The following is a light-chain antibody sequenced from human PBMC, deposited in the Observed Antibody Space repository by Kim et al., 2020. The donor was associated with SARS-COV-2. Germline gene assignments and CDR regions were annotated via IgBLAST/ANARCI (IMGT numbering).Light chain of an antibody. V-gene: IGLV1-47*01. J-gene: IGLJ1*01. CDR3: AAWDDSLSGYV. CDR2: RNY. Sequence: ELTQSPSASETPGQRVTISCSGSSSNIGSNYVCWYQHLPGTAPELLIHRNYQRPSGVPDRFSGSKSGTSATLAISGLRSEDEADYYCAAWDDSLSGYVFGTGTKVTVL. CDR1: SSNIGSNY.